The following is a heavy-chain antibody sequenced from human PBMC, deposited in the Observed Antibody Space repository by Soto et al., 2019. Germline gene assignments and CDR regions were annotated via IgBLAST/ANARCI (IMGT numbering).Heavy chain of an antibody. CDR2: ISYDGSNK. J-gene: IGHJ6*02. Sequence: SLRLSCAASGFTFSSYGMHWVRQAPGKGLEWVAVISYDGSNKYYADSVKGRFTISRDNSKNTLYLQMNSLRAEDTAVYYCAKDRVRDGYNYYYYGMDVWGQGTTVTVSS. CDR1: GFTFSSYG. CDR3: AKDRVRDGYNYYYYGMDV. D-gene: IGHD5-12*01. V-gene: IGHV3-30*18.